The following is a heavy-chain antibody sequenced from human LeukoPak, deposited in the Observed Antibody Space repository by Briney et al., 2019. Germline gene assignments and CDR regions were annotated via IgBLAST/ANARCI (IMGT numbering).Heavy chain of an antibody. V-gene: IGHV4-59*08. CDR3: ARHYGP. D-gene: IGHD3-10*01. Sequence: NSSETLSLTCAVSGVSINDYFWSWIRQPPGKGLDWIGYISYSGGTNYNPALKSRATISVDTSKNQFSLKLNSVTATDTAVYYCARHYGPWGQGTLVTVSS. CDR1: GVSINDYF. J-gene: IGHJ4*02. CDR2: ISYSGGT.